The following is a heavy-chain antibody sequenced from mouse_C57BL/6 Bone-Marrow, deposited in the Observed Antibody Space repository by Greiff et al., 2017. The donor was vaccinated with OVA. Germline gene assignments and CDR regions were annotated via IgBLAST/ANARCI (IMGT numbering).Heavy chain of an antibody. CDR1: GFNIKDDY. Sequence: EVNVVESGAELVRPGASVKLSCTASGFNIKDDYMHWVKQRPEQGLEWIGWIDTENGDTEYASKFQGKATITADTSSNTAYLQLSSLTSEDTAVYYCTTPLYGSSYVNYWGQGTTLTVSS. V-gene: IGHV14-4*01. D-gene: IGHD1-1*01. CDR3: TTPLYGSSYVNY. J-gene: IGHJ2*01. CDR2: IDTENGDT.